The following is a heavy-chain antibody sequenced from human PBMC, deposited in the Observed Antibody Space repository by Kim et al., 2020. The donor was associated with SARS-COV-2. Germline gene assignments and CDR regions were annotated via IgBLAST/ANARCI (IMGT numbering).Heavy chain of an antibody. CDR1: GFAFSNCA. Sequence: GGSLRLSCAASGFAFSNCAMHWVRQAPGKGLEWVAVISYDGSNTYHADSVKGLFSISRDNSKSTLYLQMDNLRPEDTAVYFCASGPVFRTVYYAAYVWG. D-gene: IGHD3-3*01. CDR3: ASGPVFRTVYYAAYV. J-gene: IGHJ6*02. CDR2: ISYDGSNT. V-gene: IGHV3-30*03.